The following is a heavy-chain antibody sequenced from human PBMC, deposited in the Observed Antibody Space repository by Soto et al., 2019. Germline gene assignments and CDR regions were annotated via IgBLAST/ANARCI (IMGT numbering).Heavy chain of an antibody. CDR2: IVPSLDTT. CDR1: GGTFSSSG. Sequence: QVHLVQSGTEVKKPGSSVKVSCTASGGTFSSSGFSWVRQAPGQGLEWMGMIVPSLDTTNYAQKFQARVTITADEVTSTAYMELRSLRSEDTAVYYCARWPQTRYTDDPYALDVWCQGTRVIFSS. CDR3: ARWPQTRYTDDPYALDV. V-gene: IGHV1-69*11. D-gene: IGHD3-16*02. J-gene: IGHJ6*02.